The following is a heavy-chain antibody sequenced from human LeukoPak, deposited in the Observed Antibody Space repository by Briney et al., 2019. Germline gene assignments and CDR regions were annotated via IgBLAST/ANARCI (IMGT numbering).Heavy chain of an antibody. CDR3: ARHRDYYDT. Sequence: SETLSLTCTVSGASINNNFWTWIRQPPGKGLEWIGYIYSSGSAKYNPSLKSRVIISGDTSKNQISLNLTSVTAADMAVYFCARHRDYYDTWGHGALVTVSS. V-gene: IGHV4-59*08. D-gene: IGHD3-22*01. CDR2: IYSSGSA. J-gene: IGHJ4*01. CDR1: GASINNNF.